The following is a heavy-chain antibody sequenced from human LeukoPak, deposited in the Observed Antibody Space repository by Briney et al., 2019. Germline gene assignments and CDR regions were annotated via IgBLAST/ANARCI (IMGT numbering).Heavy chain of an antibody. V-gene: IGHV4-34*01. D-gene: IGHD2-2*02. Sequence: SETLSLTCAVYGGSFSGYCWSWIRQPPGKGLEWIGEINHSGSTNYNPSLKSRVTISVDTSKNQFSLKLSSVTAADTAVYYCARRRACSSTSCYTRNWFDPWGQGTLVTVSS. J-gene: IGHJ5*02. CDR2: INHSGST. CDR1: GGSFSGYC. CDR3: ARRRACSSTSCYTRNWFDP.